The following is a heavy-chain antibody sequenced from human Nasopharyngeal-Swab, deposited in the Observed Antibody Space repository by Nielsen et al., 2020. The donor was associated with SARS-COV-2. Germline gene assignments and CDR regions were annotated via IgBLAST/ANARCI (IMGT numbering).Heavy chain of an antibody. CDR2: IYYSGST. CDR3: ARGGGLGYYDFWSGYSQTSDAFDI. Sequence: ESLKISCTVSGGSISSYYWSWIRQPPGKGLEWIGYIYYSGSTSYNPSLKSRVTISVDTSKNQFSLKLSSVTAADTAVYYCARGGGLGYYDFWSGYSQTSDAFDIWGQGTMVTVSS. D-gene: IGHD3-3*01. CDR1: GGSISSYY. J-gene: IGHJ3*02. V-gene: IGHV4-59*01.